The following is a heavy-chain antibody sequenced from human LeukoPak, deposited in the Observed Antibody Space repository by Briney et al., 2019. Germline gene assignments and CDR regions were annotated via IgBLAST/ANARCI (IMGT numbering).Heavy chain of an antibody. D-gene: IGHD6-13*01. CDR2: ISSFSNFR. V-gene: IGHV3-11*03. Sequence: PGGSLRLSCAASGFTFSDYYMSWIRHAPGKGLEWVSHISSFSNFRSYADSVKGRFTISRDNAKNSLYLQVNSLRAEDTAVYYCARPTIAAAGNFEYWGQGTLVTVSS. J-gene: IGHJ4*02. CDR3: ARPTIAAAGNFEY. CDR1: GFTFSDYY.